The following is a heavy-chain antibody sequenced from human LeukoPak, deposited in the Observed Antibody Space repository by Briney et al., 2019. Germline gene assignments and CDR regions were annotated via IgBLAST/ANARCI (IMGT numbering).Heavy chain of an antibody. Sequence: GGSLRLSCSASGFTFSSYPMHWVRQAPGKGLEWVAVISYDGSNKYYTDSVKGRFTISRDNSKNTLYAQMNSLRAEDTAVYYCARDRRSCSSTSCLHNYYYYYGMDVWGQGTTVTVSS. CDR2: ISYDGSNK. J-gene: IGHJ6*02. CDR3: ARDRRSCSSTSCLHNYYYYYGMDV. D-gene: IGHD2-2*01. V-gene: IGHV3-30*04. CDR1: GFTFSSYP.